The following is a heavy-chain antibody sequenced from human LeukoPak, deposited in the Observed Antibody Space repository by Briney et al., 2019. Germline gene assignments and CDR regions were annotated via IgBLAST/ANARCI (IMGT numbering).Heavy chain of an antibody. Sequence: EASVKVSCKVSGCSLTESSIHWERQAPGKGLEWMGGFDPEDGETIYAQKFQARVTVTEDTSTESAYMELSSLRSEDAAVYYCAASHVTTLLEWFPQTYYGLDVWGQGTTVTVSS. D-gene: IGHD3-3*01. CDR3: AASHVTTLLEWFPQTYYGLDV. CDR2: FDPEDGET. J-gene: IGHJ6*02. V-gene: IGHV1-24*01. CDR1: GCSLTESS.